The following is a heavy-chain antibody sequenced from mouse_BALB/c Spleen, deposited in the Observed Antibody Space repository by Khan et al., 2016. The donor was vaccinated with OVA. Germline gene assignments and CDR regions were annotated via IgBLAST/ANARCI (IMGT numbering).Heavy chain of an antibody. D-gene: IGHD2-14*01. CDR3: ARSTYRYAFVY. CDR1: GDSITTGY. V-gene: IGHV3-8*02. Sequence: EVKLLESGPSLVKPSQTLSLTCSVTGDSITTGYWHWIRKFPGNKLEYMGYIIYSGYTYYNPSLKSRISITRHTSNNQYYLQLNSVTDEDTATYYCARSTYRYAFVYWGQGTLVTVSA. CDR2: IIYSGYT. J-gene: IGHJ3*01.